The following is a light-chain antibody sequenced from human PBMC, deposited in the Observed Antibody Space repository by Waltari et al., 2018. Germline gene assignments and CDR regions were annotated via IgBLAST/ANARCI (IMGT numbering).Light chain of an antibody. J-gene: IGLJ2*01. V-gene: IGLV3-19*01. Sequence: SSELTQDPAVSVAMGQTVRITFQGARLRSYYASWYQQRPGQAPILVMYDKNNRPSGVPDRFSGSSSHNTASLTITGAQAEDEASYYCHSRDASGVAGSFGGGTKLTVL. CDR2: DKN. CDR1: RLRSYY. CDR3: HSRDASGVAGS.